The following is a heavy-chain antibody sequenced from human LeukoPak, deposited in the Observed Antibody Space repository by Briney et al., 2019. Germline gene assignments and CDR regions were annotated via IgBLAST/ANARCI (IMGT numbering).Heavy chain of an antibody. CDR1: GFTFSDYY. CDR2: ISSSSSYT. D-gene: IGHD3-10*01. CDR3: ARGSRVWFGELLFDY. J-gene: IGHJ4*02. Sequence: GGSLRLSCAASGFTFSDYYMGWIRQAPGKGLEWVSYISSSSSYTNYADSVKGRFTISRDNAKNSLYLQMNSLRAEDTAVYYCARGSRVWFGELLFDYWGQGTLVTVSS. V-gene: IGHV3-11*06.